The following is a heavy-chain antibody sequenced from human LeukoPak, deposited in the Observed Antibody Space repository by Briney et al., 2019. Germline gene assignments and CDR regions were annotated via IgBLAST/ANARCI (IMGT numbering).Heavy chain of an antibody. J-gene: IGHJ4*02. D-gene: IGHD3-22*01. Sequence: GGSLRLSCAASGFTFSSYSMNWVRQAPGKGLEWVSSISSSSYIYYADSVKGRFTISRDNAKNSLYLQMNSLRAEDTAVYYCAGVFSGYYYDSSGYWTDYWGQGTLVTVSS. CDR2: ISSSSYI. V-gene: IGHV3-21*01. CDR3: AGVFSGYYYDSSGYWTDY. CDR1: GFTFSSYS.